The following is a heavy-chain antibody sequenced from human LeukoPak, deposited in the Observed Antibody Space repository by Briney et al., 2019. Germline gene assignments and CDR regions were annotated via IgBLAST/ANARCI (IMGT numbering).Heavy chain of an antibody. Sequence: GESLKISCKGSGYKFSNYWIGWVRQMPGRGLEWMGTIYPDDSDTRYSPSFRGQVTMSADRSINTAYLQWRSLKASDSAMYYCARHEDPINSWYESWGQGTLVTVSS. CDR1: GYKFSNYW. CDR2: IYPDDSDT. V-gene: IGHV5-51*01. D-gene: IGHD6-13*01. J-gene: IGHJ5*02. CDR3: ARHEDPINSWYES.